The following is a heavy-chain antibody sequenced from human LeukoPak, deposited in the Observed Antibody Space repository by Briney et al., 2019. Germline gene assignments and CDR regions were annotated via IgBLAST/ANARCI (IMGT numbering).Heavy chain of an antibody. Sequence: PGGSLRLSCAASGFTFSSYWMHWVRQAPGKGLVWVSRINSDGSSTSYADSVKGRFTISRDNAKNTLYLQMNSLRAEDTAVYYCARVYDSSGYYPGDFDYWGQGTLVTVSS. V-gene: IGHV3-74*01. D-gene: IGHD3-22*01. CDR1: GFTFSSYW. J-gene: IGHJ4*02. CDR3: ARVYDSSGYYPGDFDY. CDR2: INSDGSST.